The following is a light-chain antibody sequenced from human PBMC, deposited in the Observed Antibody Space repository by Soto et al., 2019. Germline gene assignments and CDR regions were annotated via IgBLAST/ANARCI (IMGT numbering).Light chain of an antibody. J-gene: IGKJ4*01. CDR1: QDISTL. V-gene: IGKV1D-12*01. CDR3: QQADSFPLT. CDR2: GAS. Sequence: DIQMTQSPSSVSASIGDTVTITCRASQDISTLLAWYQQKPGKAPKLLIYGASTLESRVPSRFSGRGSGTDFTLTISSLQPEDFATYFCQQADSFPLTFGGGTKVEMK.